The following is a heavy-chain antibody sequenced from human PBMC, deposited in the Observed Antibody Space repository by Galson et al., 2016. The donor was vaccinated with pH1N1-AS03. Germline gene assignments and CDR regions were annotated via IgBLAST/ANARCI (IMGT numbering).Heavy chain of an antibody. V-gene: IGHV4-61*01. D-gene: IGHD3-22*01. CDR3: ARDGQLWPHYYPLDV. CDR1: GAPITSGSHY. CDR2: IYYSGTT. J-gene: IGHJ6*02. Sequence: LSLTCSVSGAPITSGSHYWTWIRQLPGKGLEWIGYIYYSGTTKFNPSLATRVTMSVDRSKSQFSLNLMPVTAADTAVYYCARDGQLWPHYYPLDVWGQGTTVTVSS.